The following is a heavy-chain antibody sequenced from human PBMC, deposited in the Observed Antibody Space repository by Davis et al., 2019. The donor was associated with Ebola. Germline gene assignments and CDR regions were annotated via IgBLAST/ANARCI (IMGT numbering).Heavy chain of an antibody. CDR1: GFTFSSYA. CDR3: ATNRGGGYSSSWYYFDY. Sequence: GESLKISCAASGFTFSSYAMHWVRQAPGKGLEWVAVISYDGSNKYYADSVKGRFTISRDNSKNTLYLQMNSLRAEDTAVYYCATNRGGGYSSSWYYFDYWGQGTLVTVSS. V-gene: IGHV3-30-3*01. D-gene: IGHD6-13*01. J-gene: IGHJ4*02. CDR2: ISYDGSNK.